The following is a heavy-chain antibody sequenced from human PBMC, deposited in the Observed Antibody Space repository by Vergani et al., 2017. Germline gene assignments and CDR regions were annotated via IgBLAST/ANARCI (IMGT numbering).Heavy chain of an antibody. D-gene: IGHD6-13*01. CDR1: GYTFTSYY. V-gene: IGHV5-10-1*01. Sequence: VELVQSGAEVKKPGASVTVSCKASGYTFTSYYMHWVRQAPGQGLEWMGRIDPSDSYTNYSPSFQGHVTISADKSISTAYLQWSSLKASDTAMYYCARAGYSSSPTHDWGQGTLVTVSS. CDR2: IDPSDSYT. CDR3: ARAGYSSSPTHD. J-gene: IGHJ4*02.